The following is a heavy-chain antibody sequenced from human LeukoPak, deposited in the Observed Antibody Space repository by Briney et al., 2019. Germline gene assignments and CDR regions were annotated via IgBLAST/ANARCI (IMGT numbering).Heavy chain of an antibody. CDR1: RGTFSSYA. Sequence: SVKVSCKASRGTFSSYAISWVRQATGQGLEWMGRIIPILGIANYAQKFQGRVTITADKSTSTAYMELSSLRSEDTAVYYCARERDLGYCSSTSCYVLDYWGQGTLVTVSS. D-gene: IGHD2-2*01. V-gene: IGHV1-69*04. CDR3: ARERDLGYCSSTSCYVLDY. CDR2: IIPILGIA. J-gene: IGHJ4*02.